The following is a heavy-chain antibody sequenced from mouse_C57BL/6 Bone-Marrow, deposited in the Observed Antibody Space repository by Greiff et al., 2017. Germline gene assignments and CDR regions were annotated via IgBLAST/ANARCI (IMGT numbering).Heavy chain of an antibody. V-gene: IGHV5-4*03. CDR1: GFTFSSYA. J-gene: IGHJ2*01. CDR2: ISDGGSYT. D-gene: IGHD1-1*01. CDR3: ARAGTVVFDY. Sequence: EVKVVESGGGLVKPGGSLKLSCAASGFTFSSYAMSWVRQTPEKRLEWVATISDGGSYTYYPDNVKGRFTISRDNAKNNLYLQMSHLKSEDTAMYYCARAGTVVFDYWGQGTTLTVSS.